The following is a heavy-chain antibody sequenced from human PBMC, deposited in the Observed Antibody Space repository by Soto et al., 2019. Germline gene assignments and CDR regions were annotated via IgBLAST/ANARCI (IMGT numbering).Heavy chain of an antibody. CDR3: TKRLDRRGATPFDY. CDR2: ICDDGVAT. J-gene: IGHJ4*02. D-gene: IGHD3-22*01. CDR1: GFTFSDYA. V-gene: IGHV3-23*01. Sequence: GGSLRLSCAASGFTFSDYAITWVRQAPGKGLEWVTIICDDGVATFYADLAKGRFTFSRDSSKNTVSLQMTSLRADDTAVYFCTKRLDRRGATPFDYWGQGTPVTVSS.